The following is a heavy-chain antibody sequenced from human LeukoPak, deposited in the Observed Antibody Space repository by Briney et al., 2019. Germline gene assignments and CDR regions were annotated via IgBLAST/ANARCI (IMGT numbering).Heavy chain of an antibody. CDR1: GLTFSSSG. V-gene: IGHV3-30*02. Sequence: GGSLRLSCAASGLTFSSSGMYWVRQAPGKGLEWVGRYDGSIEHYADSVKGRFTISRDNSRTTWYLQMNSLRAEDTAVYYCAKAPGWPSSPRAFWGQGTLVTVSS. CDR2: YDGSIE. D-gene: IGHD3-9*01. CDR3: AKAPGWPSSPRAF. J-gene: IGHJ4*02.